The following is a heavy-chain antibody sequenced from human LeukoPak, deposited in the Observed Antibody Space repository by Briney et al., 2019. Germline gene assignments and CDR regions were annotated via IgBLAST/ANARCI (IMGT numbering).Heavy chain of an antibody. CDR1: GGSISSYY. D-gene: IGHD2-21*02. V-gene: IGHV4-59*08. CDR2: NYYSGST. Sequence: SETLSLTCTVSGGSISSYYWSWIRQPLGKGLERIGYNYYSGSTNYNPSLKSRVTISVDTSKNQFSLSLSSVTAADTAVYYCARQLRSDAFDFWGQGTLVTVSS. CDR3: ARQLRSDAFDF. J-gene: IGHJ3*01.